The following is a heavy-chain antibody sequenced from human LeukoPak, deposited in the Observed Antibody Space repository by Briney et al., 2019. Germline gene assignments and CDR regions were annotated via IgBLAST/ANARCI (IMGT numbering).Heavy chain of an antibody. Sequence: SGRSLRLSCAASGFTFSSYAMSWVRQAPGKGLEWVSAISGGGGSTYYADSVKGRFTISRDNSKNTLYLQMNSLRAEDTAVYYCAKEETIPTVNPYCDFWGQGTLVTVSS. CDR2: ISGGGGST. J-gene: IGHJ4*02. CDR1: GFTFSSYA. V-gene: IGHV3-23*01. CDR3: AKEETIPTVNPYCDF. D-gene: IGHD4-17*01.